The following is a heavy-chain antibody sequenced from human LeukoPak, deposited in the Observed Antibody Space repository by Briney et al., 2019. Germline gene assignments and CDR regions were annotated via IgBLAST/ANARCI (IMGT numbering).Heavy chain of an antibody. V-gene: IGHV3-23*01. Sequence: GGSLRLSCEASGFTFSRYGMSWVRQAPGKGLEWVSAIRGSGGSTYYADSVKGRFTISRDNSKNTLYLQMNSLRAEDTAVYYCAKDRDSYGYYPYYFDYWGQGTLVTVSS. CDR1: GFTFSRYG. CDR3: AKDRDSYGYYPYYFDY. J-gene: IGHJ4*02. D-gene: IGHD3-22*01. CDR2: IRGSGGST.